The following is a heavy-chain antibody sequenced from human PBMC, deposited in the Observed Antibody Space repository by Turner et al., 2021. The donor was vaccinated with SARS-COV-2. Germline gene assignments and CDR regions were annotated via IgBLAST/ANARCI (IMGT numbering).Heavy chain of an antibody. Sequence: VQLVASGGVVFQPGRSLIPSCAAYGFTFSSYGMHWVRQAPGKGLGWVAVIWYDGSNKYYADSVKGRFTISRDKSKNTLYLQMSSLRAEDTAVYYCAREGDCSTTGCQAFDYWGQGTLVTVSS. J-gene: IGHJ4*02. V-gene: IGHV3-33*01. CDR3: AREGDCSTTGCQAFDY. CDR1: GFTFSSYG. D-gene: IGHD2-2*01. CDR2: IWYDGSNK.